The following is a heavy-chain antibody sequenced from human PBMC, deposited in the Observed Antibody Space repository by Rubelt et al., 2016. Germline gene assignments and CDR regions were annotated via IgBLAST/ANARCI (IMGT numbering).Heavy chain of an antibody. CDR3: ARVPYSSSWYYFDY. CDR2: INNSGST. Sequence: QVQLQQWGAGLLKPSETLSLTCAVYGGSFSGYYWSLIRKPPGKGLEWIGEINNSGSTNYNPSPKGRVTISVDTSKNQFSLKRSSVTAADTAVYYCARVPYSSSWYYFDYWGQGTLVTVSS. CDR1: GGSFSGYY. V-gene: IGHV4-34*01. D-gene: IGHD6-13*01. J-gene: IGHJ4*02.